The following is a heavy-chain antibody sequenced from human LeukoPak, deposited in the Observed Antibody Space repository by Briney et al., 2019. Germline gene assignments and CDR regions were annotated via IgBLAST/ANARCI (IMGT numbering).Heavy chain of an antibody. D-gene: IGHD4-17*01. V-gene: IGHV3-48*02. CDR2: ISSSSSTI. J-gene: IGHJ6*02. Sequence: PGGSPRLSCAASGFTFRTYSMNWVRQAPGKGLEWVSYISSSSSTIHYADSVRGRFTISRDNAKNSLYLQINSPRDEDTAVYYCARAFYGDYGMDVWGQGTTVTVSS. CDR3: ARAFYGDYGMDV. CDR1: GFTFRTYS.